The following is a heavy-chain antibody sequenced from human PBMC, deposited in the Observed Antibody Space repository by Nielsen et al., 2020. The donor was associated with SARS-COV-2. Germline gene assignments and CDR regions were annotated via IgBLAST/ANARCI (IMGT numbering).Heavy chain of an antibody. CDR2: ISYDGSNK. J-gene: IGHJ3*02. D-gene: IGHD1-26*01. CDR1: GFTFSSYA. CDR3: ARDGGSYYAGSAFDI. Sequence: GGSLRLSCAASGFTFSSYAMHWVRQAPGKGLEWVAVISYDGSNKYYADSVKGRFTISRDNSKNTLYLQMNSLRAEDTAVYYCARDGGSYYAGSAFDIWGQGTMGTVSS. V-gene: IGHV3-30-3*01.